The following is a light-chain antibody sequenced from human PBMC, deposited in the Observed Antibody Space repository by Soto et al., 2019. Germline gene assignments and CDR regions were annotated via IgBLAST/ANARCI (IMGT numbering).Light chain of an antibody. Sequence: DINLTQSPFTQSHSVGNKLNNSSRASHSISMWWAWYQQQPGKAPKLLIYKASSLESGVPSRFSGSGSGTEFTLTISSLQPDDFATYYCQQYNSHETFGQGTKVDIK. CDR1: HSISMW. CDR2: KAS. CDR3: QQYNSHET. V-gene: IGKV1-5*03. J-gene: IGKJ1*01.